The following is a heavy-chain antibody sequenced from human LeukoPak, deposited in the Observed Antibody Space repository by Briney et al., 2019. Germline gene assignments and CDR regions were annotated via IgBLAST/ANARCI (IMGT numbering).Heavy chain of an antibody. CDR2: INHSGST. Sequence: SETLSLTCTVSGGSISGSDYYWTWIRQPPGKGLEWIGEINHSGSTNYNPSLKSRVTISVDTSKNQFSLKLSSVTAADTAVYYCARAGRGEYCSSTSCSNWFDPWGQGTLVTVSS. CDR1: GGSISGSDYY. V-gene: IGHV4-34*01. J-gene: IGHJ5*02. CDR3: ARAGRGEYCSSTSCSNWFDP. D-gene: IGHD2-2*01.